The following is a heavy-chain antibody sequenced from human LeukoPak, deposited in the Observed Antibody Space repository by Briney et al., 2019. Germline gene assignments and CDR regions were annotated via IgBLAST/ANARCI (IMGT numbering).Heavy chain of an antibody. Sequence: PGESLRLSCAASRFTFSSYGMNWVRQAPGKGLEWVSSINSSSNYIYNADSVKGRFTISRDNAKNSLYLQMNSLRAEDTAVYYCARVGGYCTNGVCDFDYWGQGTLVTVSS. CDR2: INSSSNYI. D-gene: IGHD2-8*01. CDR3: ARVGGYCTNGVCDFDY. J-gene: IGHJ4*02. V-gene: IGHV3-21*01. CDR1: RFTFSSYG.